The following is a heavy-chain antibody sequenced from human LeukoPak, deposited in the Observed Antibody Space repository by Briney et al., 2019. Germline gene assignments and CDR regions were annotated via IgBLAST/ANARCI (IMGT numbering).Heavy chain of an antibody. D-gene: IGHD5-12*01. CDR3: AKGGGYEAQYYYYYLDV. V-gene: IGHV3-48*03. J-gene: IGHJ6*03. Sequence: PGGSLRLSCAASGFTFSNYEMNWVRQAPGKGLEWISYISGSGTTIYYADSVKGRFTISRDNSKNTLYLQMKSLRAEDTAVYYCAKGGGYEAQYYYYYLDVWGKGTTVTISS. CDR1: GFTFSNYE. CDR2: ISGSGTTI.